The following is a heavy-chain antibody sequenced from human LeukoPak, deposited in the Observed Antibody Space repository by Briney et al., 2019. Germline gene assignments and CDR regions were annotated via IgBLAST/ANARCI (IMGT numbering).Heavy chain of an antibody. V-gene: IGHV3-20*04. D-gene: IGHD4-17*01. J-gene: IGHJ6*03. CDR1: GFTFSSYD. CDR3: ARAPEVYGDYYRDYYYYMDA. CDR2: INWNGGST. Sequence: GGSLRLSCAASGFTFSSYDMSWVRQAPGKGLEWVSGINWNGGSTGYADSVKGRFTISRDNAKNSLYLQMNSLRAEDTALYYCARAPEVYGDYYRDYYYYMDAWGKGTTVTVSS.